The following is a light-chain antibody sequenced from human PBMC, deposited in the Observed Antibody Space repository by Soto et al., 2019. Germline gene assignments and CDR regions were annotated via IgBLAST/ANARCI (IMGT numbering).Light chain of an antibody. CDR1: QSVRSNY. CDR3: QHYGSSPRT. Sequence: DIGLTQSPGTLSLSPGKRVTLSCRASQSVRSNYLAWYQHKPGQAPRLLIYGASTRAPGFPDRFSGSGSGTDFTLTISRLEPEDFAVYYCQHYGSSPRTFGGGTKLEI. J-gene: IGKJ4*01. V-gene: IGKV3-20*01. CDR2: GAS.